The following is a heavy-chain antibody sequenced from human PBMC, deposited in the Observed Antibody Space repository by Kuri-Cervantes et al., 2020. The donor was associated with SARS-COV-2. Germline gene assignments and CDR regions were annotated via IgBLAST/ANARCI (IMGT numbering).Heavy chain of an antibody. J-gene: IGHJ4*02. V-gene: IGHV1-8*01. D-gene: IGHD3-10*01. CDR2: MNPNSGNT. CDR3: ARAAPNDYGSGRALDY. CDR1: GYTFTSYD. Sequence: ASVKVSCKASGYTFTSYDINWVRQATGQGLEWMGWMNPNSGNTGYAQKFQGRVTMTRNTSISTAYMELSSLRSEDTAVYYCARAAPNDYGSGRALDYWGQGTPVTVSS.